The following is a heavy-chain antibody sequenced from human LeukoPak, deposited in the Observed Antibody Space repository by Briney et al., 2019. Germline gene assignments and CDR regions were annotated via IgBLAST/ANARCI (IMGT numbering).Heavy chain of an antibody. D-gene: IGHD1-14*01. Sequence: ASVTVSCTASGYTFTIYAMNWVRQAPGQGLEWMGWINTTTGNPTYSQAFTGRFVFSLDTSVSTASLQISSLKAEDTAVYYCARDRGTPSCYYYGMDVWGQRTTVTVSS. V-gene: IGHV7-4-1*02. CDR2: INTTTGNP. CDR3: ARDRGTPSCYYYGMDV. J-gene: IGHJ6*02. CDR1: GYTFTIYA.